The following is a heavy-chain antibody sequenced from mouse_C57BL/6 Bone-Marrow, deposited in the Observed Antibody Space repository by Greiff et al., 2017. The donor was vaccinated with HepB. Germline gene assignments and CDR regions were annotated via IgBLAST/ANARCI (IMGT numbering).Heavy chain of an antibody. CDR2: ISDGGSYT. Sequence: EVKLMESGGGLVKPGGSLKLSCAASGFTFSSYAMSWVRQTPEKRLEWVATISDGGSYTYYPDNVKGRFTISRDHAKNNLYLQMSHLKSEDTAMYYCARENYGSSYRFDYWGQGTTLTVSS. CDR3: ARENYGSSYRFDY. V-gene: IGHV5-4*01. D-gene: IGHD1-1*01. J-gene: IGHJ2*01. CDR1: GFTFSSYA.